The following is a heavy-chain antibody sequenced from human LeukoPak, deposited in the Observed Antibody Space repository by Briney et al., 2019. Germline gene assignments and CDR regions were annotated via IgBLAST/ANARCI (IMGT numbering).Heavy chain of an antibody. J-gene: IGHJ4*02. Sequence: SETLSLTCTVSGGSISSSSYYWGWIRQPPGKGLEWIGSIYYSGSTYYNPSLKSRVTISVDTSKNQFSQKLSSVTAADTAVYYCARPVYDFWSGYYDGDDYWGQGTLVSVSS. D-gene: IGHD3-3*01. V-gene: IGHV4-39*01. CDR3: ARPVYDFWSGYYDGDDY. CDR1: GGSISSSSYY. CDR2: IYYSGST.